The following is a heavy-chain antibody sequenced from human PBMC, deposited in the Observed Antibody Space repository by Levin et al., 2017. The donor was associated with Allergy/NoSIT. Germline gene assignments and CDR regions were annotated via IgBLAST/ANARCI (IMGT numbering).Heavy chain of an antibody. Sequence: SLKISCAASGFTFDDDAIHWVRQAPGKGLEWVSGISWKGANIAYADSVKGRFPISTDNANQTVHLQMTDVRGEDTALYYCTKARVKFFGGVSLDYWGQGTRVTVSS. CDR1: GFTFDDDA. V-gene: IGHV3-9*01. CDR3: TKARVKFFGGVSLDY. CDR2: ISWKGANI. J-gene: IGHJ4*02. D-gene: IGHD3-16*01.